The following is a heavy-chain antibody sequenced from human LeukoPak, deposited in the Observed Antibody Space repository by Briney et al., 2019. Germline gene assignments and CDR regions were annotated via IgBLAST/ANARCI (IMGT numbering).Heavy chain of an antibody. J-gene: IGHJ5*02. CDR2: INHSGST. CDR3: ARSVDVVTAIQDWFDP. D-gene: IGHD2-21*02. V-gene: IGHV4-39*07. Sequence: PSETLSLTCTVSGNSISSANYYWGWIRQPPGKGLEWIGEINHSGSTNYNPSLKSRVTISVDTSKNQFSLKLSSVTAADTAVYYCARSVDVVTAIQDWFDPWGQGTLVTVSS. CDR1: GNSISSANYY.